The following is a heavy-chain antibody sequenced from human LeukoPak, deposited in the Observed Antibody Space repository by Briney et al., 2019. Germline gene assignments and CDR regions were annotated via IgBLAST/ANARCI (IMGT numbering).Heavy chain of an antibody. D-gene: IGHD3-16*02. CDR1: GFTFSSYA. CDR2: ISGSGGST. Sequence: GGSLRLSCAASGFTFSSYAMSWVRQAPGKGLEWVSAISGSGGSTYYADSVKGRFTISRDNSKNTLYLQMNSLRAEDTAVYYCARGYYDYVWGSYRPGSFDYWGQGTLVTVSS. CDR3: ARGYYDYVWGSYRPGSFDY. V-gene: IGHV3-23*01. J-gene: IGHJ4*02.